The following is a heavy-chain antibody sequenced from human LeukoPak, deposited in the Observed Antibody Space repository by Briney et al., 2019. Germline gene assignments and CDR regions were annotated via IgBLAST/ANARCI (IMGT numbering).Heavy chain of an antibody. J-gene: IGHJ4*02. CDR2: IYHSGST. V-gene: IGHV4-38-2*02. CDR1: GYSISSGYY. CDR3: ARDWRYSSGWYYFDY. D-gene: IGHD6-19*01. Sequence: SETLSLTCTVSGYSISSGYYWDWIRQPPGKGLEWIGSIYHSGSTYYNPSLKSRVTISVDTSKNQFSLKLSSVTAADTAVYYCARDWRYSSGWYYFDYWGQGTLVTVSS.